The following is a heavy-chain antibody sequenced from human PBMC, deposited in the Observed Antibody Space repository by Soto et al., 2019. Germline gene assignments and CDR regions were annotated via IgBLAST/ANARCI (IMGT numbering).Heavy chain of an antibody. V-gene: IGHV3-21*04. CDR2: ISSNSAYI. D-gene: IGHD6-13*01. J-gene: IGHJ4*02. CDR3: ARVGSIAAAGTPDY. CDR1: GFTFRSFT. Sequence: PGGSLRLSCAASGFTFRSFTMNWVRQAPGKGLEWVSTISSNSAYIYYTDALRGRFTISRDNAKNSLHLQMNSLRAEDTAVYYCARVGSIAAAGTPDYWGQGTLVTVSS.